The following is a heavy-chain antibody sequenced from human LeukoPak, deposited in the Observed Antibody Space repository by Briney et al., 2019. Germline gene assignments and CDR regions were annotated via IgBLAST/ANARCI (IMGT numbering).Heavy chain of an antibody. CDR2: ISGRGGTP. D-gene: IGHD3-22*01. CDR1: GFTFTIYA. CDR3: AKDRVAREYDSSAFDY. Sequence: PGGSLRLSCAASGFTFTIYAMNWVRQAPGKGLEWVSGISGRGGTPYYAESVKGRFTISRDNSKNTLYLQLNSLTVEDMAVYYCAKDRVAREYDSSAFDYWGQGTLVTVSS. J-gene: IGHJ4*02. V-gene: IGHV3-23*01.